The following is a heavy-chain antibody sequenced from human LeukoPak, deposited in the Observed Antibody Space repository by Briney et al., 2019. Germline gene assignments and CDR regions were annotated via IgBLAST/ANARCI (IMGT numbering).Heavy chain of an antibody. Sequence: PSETLSLTRTVSGGSISSYYWSWIRQPPGKGLEWIGYINYSGNTNYNPSLKSRVTISVDTSKNQFSLKLSSVTAADTAVYYCARRGYFDYWGQGTLVTVAS. D-gene: IGHD3-22*01. V-gene: IGHV4-59*08. CDR1: GGSISSYY. CDR3: ARRGYFDY. J-gene: IGHJ4*02. CDR2: INYSGNT.